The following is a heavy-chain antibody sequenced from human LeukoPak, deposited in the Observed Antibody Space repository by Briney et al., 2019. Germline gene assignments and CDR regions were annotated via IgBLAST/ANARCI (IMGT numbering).Heavy chain of an antibody. Sequence: LPGGSLRLSCAASGFTFSSYGMHWVRQAPGKGLEWVAVISYDGSNKYYADSVKGRFTISRDNSKNTLYLQMNSLRAEDTAVYYCAKDPFPVVVAAHFDYWGQGTLVTVSS. CDR2: ISYDGSNK. D-gene: IGHD2-15*01. CDR3: AKDPFPVVVAAHFDY. V-gene: IGHV3-30*18. CDR1: GFTFSSYG. J-gene: IGHJ4*02.